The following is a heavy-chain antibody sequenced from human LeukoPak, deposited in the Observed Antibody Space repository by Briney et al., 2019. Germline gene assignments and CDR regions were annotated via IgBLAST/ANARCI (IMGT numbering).Heavy chain of an antibody. Sequence: PGGSLRLSCAASGVIFSDYWMSWVRQAPGMGLEWVANIKKDGSEKNYVDLVKGRFTISRDNAKNSLYLQMNNLRAEDTAVYYCARSSNYARHWGQGTLVTVSS. J-gene: IGHJ4*02. D-gene: IGHD4-4*01. CDR2: IKKDGSEK. CDR3: ARSSNYARH. CDR1: GVIFSDYW. V-gene: IGHV3-7*01.